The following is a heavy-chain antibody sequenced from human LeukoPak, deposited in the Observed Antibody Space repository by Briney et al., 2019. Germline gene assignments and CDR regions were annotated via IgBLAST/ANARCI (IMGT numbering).Heavy chain of an antibody. V-gene: IGHV3-48*01. CDR3: ARGGCSGGTCPLDY. CDR1: GSTFSSYS. J-gene: IGHJ4*02. CDR2: ISSSESTL. D-gene: IGHD2-15*01. Sequence: GGSLRPSCAASGSTFSSYSMNWVRKAPGKGREWVSYISSSESTLYYADSVKGRFTVSRDNAKNSLYLQMNSLRAEDTAVYYCARGGCSGGTCPLDYWGQGTLVTVSS.